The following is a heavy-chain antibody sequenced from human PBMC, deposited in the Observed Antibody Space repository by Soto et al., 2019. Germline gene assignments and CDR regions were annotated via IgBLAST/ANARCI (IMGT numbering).Heavy chain of an antibody. Sequence: ASMKGSCQGSGYNFTRYGIRWARQAPGQGLEWMGWINAYNGNTNYAQNLQGRLTLTTDTSTTTAYMELRSLRSNDTAIYYCAMVDVYVTPSPQDVWGQGTTVTV. D-gene: IGHD3-16*01. V-gene: IGHV1-18*01. CDR1: GYNFTRYG. CDR2: INAYNGNT. CDR3: AMVDVYVTPSPQDV. J-gene: IGHJ6*02.